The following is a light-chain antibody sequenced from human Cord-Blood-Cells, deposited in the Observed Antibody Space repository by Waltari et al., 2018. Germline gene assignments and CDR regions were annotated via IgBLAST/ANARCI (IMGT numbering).Light chain of an antibody. CDR1: SSDVGSCNI. CDR2: ERS. V-gene: IGLV2-23*01. J-gene: IGLJ2*01. Sequence: QSALTQPASVSVSPGQSITISCTGTSSDVGSCNIVSGYQQHPGKAPKLMIYERSKRPSGVSNLCSGSKSGNTAALTISGLQAEDEADYYCCSYAGSSTSVVFGGGTKLTVL. CDR3: CSYAGSSTSVV.